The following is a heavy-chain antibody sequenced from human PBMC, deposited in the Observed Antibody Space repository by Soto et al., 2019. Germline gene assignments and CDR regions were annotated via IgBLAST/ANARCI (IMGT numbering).Heavy chain of an antibody. CDR1: GFTFSTYA. CDR2: ISGGGGST. V-gene: IGHV3-23*01. J-gene: IGHJ6*02. CDR3: AKVSLGALTFTDYYYYGLDV. D-gene: IGHD1-26*01. Sequence: GGSLRLSCAASGFTFSTYAMNWVRQAPGKGLEWVSAISGGGGSTYYADSVKGPVTISRDNSKNTLYLQMNSLRAEDTAVYYCAKVSLGALTFTDYYYYGLDVWGQGTTVTVSS.